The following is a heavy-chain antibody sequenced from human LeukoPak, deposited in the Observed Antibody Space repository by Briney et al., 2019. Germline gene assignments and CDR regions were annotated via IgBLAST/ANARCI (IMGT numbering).Heavy chain of an antibody. J-gene: IGHJ4*02. CDR1: GFTFSSHG. V-gene: IGHV3-23*01. D-gene: IGHD1-26*01. CDR2: IRGDGVTT. CDR3: VAEVSGSFLT. Sequence: GGTLRLSCAASGFTFSSHGMNWVRQAPGKGLEWVSGIRGDGVTTYYADSVKGRFTISRDNSKNTLYLQMNSLKNEDTAVYYCVAEVSGSFLTWGQGTLVTVSS.